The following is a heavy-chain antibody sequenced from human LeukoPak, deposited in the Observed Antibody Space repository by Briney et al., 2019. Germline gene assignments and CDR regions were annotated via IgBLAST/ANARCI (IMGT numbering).Heavy chain of an antibody. V-gene: IGHV3-30*18. CDR3: AKDSYDYYDSSGYYYEPYFDY. D-gene: IGHD3-22*01. CDR1: GFTFSSYG. CDR2: ISDDGSNK. J-gene: IGHJ4*02. Sequence: VRSLRLSCAASGFTFSSYGMHWVRQAPGKGLEWVSVISDDGSNKNYADSVKGRFTISRDNSKNTLYLQMNSLRAEDTAVYYCAKDSYDYYDSSGYYYEPYFDYWGQGTLVTVSS.